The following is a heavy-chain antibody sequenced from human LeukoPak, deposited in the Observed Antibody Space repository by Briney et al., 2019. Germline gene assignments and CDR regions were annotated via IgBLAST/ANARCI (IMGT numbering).Heavy chain of an antibody. Sequence: GGSLRLSCVASGFTFSGSTMLWVRQAPGKGLEWVSAISGSGGSTYYADSVKGRFTISRDNSKNTLYLQMNSLRAEDTAVYYCAKEDSSGYYYVFHAFDIWGQGTMVTVSS. D-gene: IGHD3-22*01. CDR1: GFTFSGST. J-gene: IGHJ3*02. CDR2: ISGSGGST. CDR3: AKEDSSGYYYVFHAFDI. V-gene: IGHV3-23*01.